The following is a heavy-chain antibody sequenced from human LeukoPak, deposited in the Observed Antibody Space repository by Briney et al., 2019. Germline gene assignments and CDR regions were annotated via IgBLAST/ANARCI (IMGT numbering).Heavy chain of an antibody. J-gene: IGHJ6*04. CDR2: ISSSGSTI. CDR3: ARDRGYCSSTSCPDPLYYYYGMDV. Sequence: PGGSLRLSCAASGFTFSSYEMNWVRQAPGKGLEWVSYISSSGSTIYYADSVKGRFTISRDNAKNSLYLQMNSLRAEDTAVCYCARDRGYCSSTSCPDPLYYYYGMDVWGKGTTVTVSS. CDR1: GFTFSSYE. D-gene: IGHD2-2*01. V-gene: IGHV3-48*03.